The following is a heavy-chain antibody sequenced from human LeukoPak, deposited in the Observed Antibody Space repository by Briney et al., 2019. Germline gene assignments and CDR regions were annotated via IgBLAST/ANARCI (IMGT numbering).Heavy chain of an antibody. CDR1: GYSFTSSW. J-gene: IGHJ6*03. Sequence: AGKSLKISCKGSGYSFTSSWIGWVRHMPGKDLEWMGIIFPGDSDTRYSPSFQGQVTISADKSVSTAYLQWSSLKASDTAMYYCARTDYDFWSGYSHPHYYYYMDVWGKGTTVTVSS. V-gene: IGHV5-51*01. CDR2: IFPGDSDT. CDR3: ARTDYDFWSGYSHPHYYYYMDV. D-gene: IGHD3-3*01.